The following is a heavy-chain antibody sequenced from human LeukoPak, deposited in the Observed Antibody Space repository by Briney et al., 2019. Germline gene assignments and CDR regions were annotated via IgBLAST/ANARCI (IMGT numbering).Heavy chain of an antibody. J-gene: IGHJ4*02. CDR2: ISGRSSTI. Sequence: PGGSLRLSCAASAFTFSDYSMNWVRQAPGKGLEWISYISGRSSTIYYADSVRGRFTISRDNAKNSMYLQMNSLRAEDTAVYYCARTVGVAAYYFDYWGQGTLVTVSS. V-gene: IGHV3-48*01. CDR3: ARTVGVAAYYFDY. CDR1: AFTFSDYS. D-gene: IGHD2-15*01.